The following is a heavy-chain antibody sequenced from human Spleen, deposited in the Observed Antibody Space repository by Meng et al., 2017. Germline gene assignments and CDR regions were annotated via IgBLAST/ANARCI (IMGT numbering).Heavy chain of an antibody. CDR3: ARGDSSGWYNSEGIDY. J-gene: IGHJ4*02. CDR2: ISSSSSYI. V-gene: IGHV3-21*01. Sequence: VRRGGAGGGLVKPGGSLRISCAASGFTFSSYSMNWVRQAPGKGLEWVSSISSSSSYIYYADSVKGRFTISRDNAKNSLYLQMNSLRAEDTAVYYCARGDSSGWYNSEGIDYWGQGTLVTVSS. CDR1: GFTFSSYS. D-gene: IGHD6-19*01.